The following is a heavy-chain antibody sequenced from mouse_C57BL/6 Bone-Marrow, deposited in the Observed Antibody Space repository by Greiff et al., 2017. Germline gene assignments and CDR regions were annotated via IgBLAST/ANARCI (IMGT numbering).Heavy chain of an antibody. V-gene: IGHV1-59*01. CDR2: IDPSDSYT. Sequence: VQLQQPGAELVRPGTSVKLSCKASGYTFTSYWMPWVKQRPGQGLEWIGVIDPSDSYTNYNPKFKGKATLTVDTSSSTAYMQLSSRTSEDSAVYYVVRRGGDGDFYDFAKDYWGQGTSVTVSS. J-gene: IGHJ4*01. CDR3: VRRGGDGDFYDFAKDY. CDR1: GYTFTSYW. D-gene: IGHD2-13*01.